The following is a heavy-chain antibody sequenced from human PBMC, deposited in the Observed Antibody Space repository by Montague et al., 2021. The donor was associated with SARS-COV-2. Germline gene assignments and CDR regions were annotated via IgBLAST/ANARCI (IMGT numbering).Heavy chain of an antibody. Sequence: SETLSLTCAVSGGSISSSDWWSRVRNPPGKGMECIGVIYHSRSNNYNPSLKSRVTISVDTSKNQFSLQLSSVTAADTAVYYCTRFPYYYDNWFDPWGQGTLATVSS. J-gene: IGHJ5*02. D-gene: IGHD3-22*01. CDR1: GGSISSSDW. CDR2: IYHSRSN. V-gene: IGHV4-4*02. CDR3: TRFPYYYDNWFDP.